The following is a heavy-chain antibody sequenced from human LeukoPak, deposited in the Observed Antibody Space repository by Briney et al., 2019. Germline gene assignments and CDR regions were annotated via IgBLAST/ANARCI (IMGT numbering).Heavy chain of an antibody. CDR3: AKDLRYSGSYRSGNY. D-gene: IGHD1-26*01. J-gene: IGHJ4*02. V-gene: IGHV3-23*01. CDR1: GFTFSNYA. CDR2: ISGTGGGT. Sequence: GGSLRLSCAASGFTFSNYAMGWVRQAPGKGLEWVSTISGTGGGTFYADSVKGRLTISRDNSKNTLYLQMNSLRAEDTAVYYCAKDLRYSGSYRSGNYWGQGTLVTVSS.